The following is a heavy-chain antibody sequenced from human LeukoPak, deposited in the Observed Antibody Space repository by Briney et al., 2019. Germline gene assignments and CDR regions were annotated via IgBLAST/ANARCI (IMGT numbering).Heavy chain of an antibody. CDR1: GFTFSTYT. V-gene: IGHV3-64*01. D-gene: IGHD6-13*01. CDR3: ARGRWYGHFDY. Sequence: GGSLRLSCAASGFTFSTYTMHWVRQAPGKGLEYVSAISSSGGGTYYANSVKGRFTISRDNSKNTLYLQMGSLRAEDMAVYYCARGRWYGHFDYWGQGTLITVSS. CDR2: ISSSGGGT. J-gene: IGHJ4*02.